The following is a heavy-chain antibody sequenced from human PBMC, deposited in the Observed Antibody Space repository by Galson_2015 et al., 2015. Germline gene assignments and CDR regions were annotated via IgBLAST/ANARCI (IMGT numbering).Heavy chain of an antibody. CDR1: GFTFSGYC. V-gene: IGHV3-21*01. J-gene: IGHJ6*03. CDR2: ISSSSSYI. Sequence: SLRLSCAASGFTFSGYCMNWVRQAPGKGLEWVSSISSSSSYINYADSVKGRFTTSRDNAKNSLYLQMNSLRAEDTAVYYCARDVRSPTRGSSYYTDVPGTGTTAAVSS. CDR3: ARDVRSPTRGSSYYTDV. D-gene: IGHD3-10*01.